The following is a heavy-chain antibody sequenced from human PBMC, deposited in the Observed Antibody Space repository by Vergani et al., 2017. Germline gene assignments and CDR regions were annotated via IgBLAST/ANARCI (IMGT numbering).Heavy chain of an antibody. CDR1: NSSINSNYY. D-gene: IGHD3-9*01. Sequence: QVQLQESGPGLVQPAETLSLTCVVSNSSINSNYYWGWIRQSPGKRLEWIGSVSHSGSTFSNPSLKSRVTISVDKSKKLISLILNSVTAADTAVYYCVRDAINYDVLTGYYIGLDSWGQGILINVAS. J-gene: IGHJ4*02. CDR2: VSHSGST. V-gene: IGHV4-38-2*01. CDR3: VRDAINYDVLTGYYIGLDS.